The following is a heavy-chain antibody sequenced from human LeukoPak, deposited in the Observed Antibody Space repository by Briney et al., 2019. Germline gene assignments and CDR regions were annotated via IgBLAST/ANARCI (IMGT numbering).Heavy chain of an antibody. J-gene: IGHJ4*02. CDR2: IYYSGST. CDR3: ARDSPGFDY. Sequence: KASETLSLTCTVSGGSMSSSYWSWIRQPPGKGLEWIGNIYYSGSTNYNPSLKSRVTISVDTSKNQFSQKLGSVTAADTAVYYCARDSPGFDYWGQGTLVTVSS. V-gene: IGHV4-59*01. CDR1: GGSMSSSY.